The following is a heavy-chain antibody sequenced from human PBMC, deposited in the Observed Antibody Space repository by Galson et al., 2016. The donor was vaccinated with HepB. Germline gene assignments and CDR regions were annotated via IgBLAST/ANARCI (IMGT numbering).Heavy chain of an antibody. CDR3: AREGYDSRAYYKLTHFDY. CDR1: GFSFSSYG. J-gene: IGHJ4*02. D-gene: IGHD3-22*01. V-gene: IGHV3-30*03. CDR2: VSFHGSLQ. Sequence: SLRLSCAASGFSFSSYGIHWVRQAPGKGLEWVAVVSFHGSLQFYTDSVKGRFTVSRDNSKDTVYLQMSSLRAEDTAVYYCAREGYDSRAYYKLTHFDYWGQGTLVTVS.